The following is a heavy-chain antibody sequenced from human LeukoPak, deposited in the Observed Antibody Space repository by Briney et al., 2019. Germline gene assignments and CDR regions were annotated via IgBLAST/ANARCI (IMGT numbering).Heavy chain of an antibody. CDR2: ISYDGSNK. D-gene: IGHD4-17*01. CDR3: ARDLKEGDYSNVYYYYGMDV. J-gene: IGHJ6*02. V-gene: IGHV3-30-3*01. Sequence: GLSLRLSCAASGFTFSSYAMHWVRQAAGKGLGWVAVISYDGSNKYYADSVQGRFTISRDNSKNTLYLPMNRLRAEDTAVYYCARDLKEGDYSNVYYYYGMDVWGQGTTVTVSS. CDR1: GFTFSSYA.